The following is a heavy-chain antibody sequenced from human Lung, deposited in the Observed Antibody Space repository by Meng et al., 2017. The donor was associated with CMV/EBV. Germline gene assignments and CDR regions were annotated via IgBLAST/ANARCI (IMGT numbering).Heavy chain of an antibody. J-gene: IGHJ3*02. CDR3: AGPDDMGSSPHDPFDM. Sequence: SETLSLXXTVSGASISSNCWSWSRRPPGKGLEYIGSISYTGYIEYNPSLKGRVTISLDTSKNHFSLKLTSVTAADTAMYYCAGPDDMGSSPHDPFDMWGQGXMVTVSS. V-gene: IGHV4-59*01. D-gene: IGHD1-1*01. CDR2: ISYTGYI. CDR1: GASISSNC.